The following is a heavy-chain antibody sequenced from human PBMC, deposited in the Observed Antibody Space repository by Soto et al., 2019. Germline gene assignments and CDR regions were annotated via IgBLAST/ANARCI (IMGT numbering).Heavy chain of an antibody. V-gene: IGHV3-53*01. CDR1: GFTVSSNY. Sequence: GGSLRLSCAASGFTVSSNYMSWVRQAPGKGLEWVSVIYSGGSTYYADSVKGRFTISRDNSKNMLYLQMNSVRAEDTAVYYCATPMYSSNWYIVWGQGTLVTVSS. CDR2: IYSGGST. D-gene: IGHD6-13*01. CDR3: ATPMYSSNWYIV. J-gene: IGHJ4*02.